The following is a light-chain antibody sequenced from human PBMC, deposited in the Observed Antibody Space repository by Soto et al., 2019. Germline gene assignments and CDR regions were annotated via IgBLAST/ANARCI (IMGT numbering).Light chain of an antibody. CDR2: GAS. CDR3: QQYGRSPPTWT. V-gene: IGKV3-20*01. J-gene: IGKJ1*01. Sequence: EIVLTQSPGTLSLSPGERATLSCRASQSVSSSYLAWYQQKPGQAPRLLIYGASSRATGIPDRFSGSGSGTDFTLTIRRLEPEDFAVYYCQQYGRSPPTWTFGQGTKVEIK. CDR1: QSVSSSY.